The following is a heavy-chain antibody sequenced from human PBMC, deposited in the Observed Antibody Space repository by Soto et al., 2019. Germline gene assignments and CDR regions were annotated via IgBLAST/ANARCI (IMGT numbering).Heavy chain of an antibody. D-gene: IGHD6-13*01. J-gene: IGHJ4*01. CDR3: ARSPRSSPYFDY. CDR2: IYPGDSET. CDR1: GYTFSNFW. Sequence: PGESLKISCQCSGYTFSNFWIAWVRQLPGKGLEYMGIIYPGDSETRYSPSFHGKVTISADRSIGTAYLQWSSLEASDSAFYFCARSPRSSPYFDYWGRSPGHRLL. V-gene: IGHV5-51*01.